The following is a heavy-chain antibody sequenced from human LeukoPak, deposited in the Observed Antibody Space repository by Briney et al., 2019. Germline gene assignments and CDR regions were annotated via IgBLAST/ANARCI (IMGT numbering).Heavy chain of an antibody. Sequence: GGSLRLSCAGSGFNFIDNSMHWVRQAPGKGLEWVSSISSSNTYIYYRDSVKGRFTISRDNAKNSLFLQMNSLRAEDTAVYYCARGYCSGTSCYMFAPWGQGTRVTVSS. CDR2: ISSSNTYI. D-gene: IGHD2-2*02. J-gene: IGHJ5*02. V-gene: IGHV3-21*01. CDR3: ARGYCSGTSCYMFAP. CDR1: GFNFIDNS.